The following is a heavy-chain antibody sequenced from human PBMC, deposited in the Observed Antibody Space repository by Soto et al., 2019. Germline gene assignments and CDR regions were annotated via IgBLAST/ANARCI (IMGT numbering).Heavy chain of an antibody. CDR3: ARVLGNDAFDI. D-gene: IGHD3-3*02. CDR2: IYHSGST. J-gene: IGHJ3*02. CDR1: GGSISSSNW. V-gene: IGHV4-4*02. Sequence: QVQLQESGPGLVKPSGTLSLTCAVSGGSISSSNWWSWVRQPPGKGLEWIGEIYHSGSTNYNPSLNGRVTISLAKSKNQFSLKLSSVTAADTAVYYCARVLGNDAFDIWGQGTMVTVSS.